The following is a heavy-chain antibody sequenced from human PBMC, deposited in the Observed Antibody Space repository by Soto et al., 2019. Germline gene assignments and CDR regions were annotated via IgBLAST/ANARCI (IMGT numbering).Heavy chain of an antibody. Sequence: GGSLRLSCAASGFTFSSYSMNWVRQAPGKGLEWVSSISGSSSYIYYADSVKGRFTISRDNAKNSLYLQMNSLRAEDTALYYCARALPYDILSPSAVMDVWGKGTTVTVSS. J-gene: IGHJ6*03. V-gene: IGHV3-21*01. CDR3: ARALPYDILSPSAVMDV. CDR1: GFTFSSYS. CDR2: ISGSSSYI. D-gene: IGHD3-9*01.